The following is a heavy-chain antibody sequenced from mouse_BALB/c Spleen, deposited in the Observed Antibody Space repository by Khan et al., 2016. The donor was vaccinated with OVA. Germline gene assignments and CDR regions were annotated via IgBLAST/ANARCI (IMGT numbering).Heavy chain of an antibody. V-gene: IGHV5-4*02. CDR1: GFTFSDYY. CDR2: ISDGGSYT. J-gene: IGHJ4*01. CDR3: AREGNYDYNAMDN. D-gene: IGHD2-1*01. Sequence: EVELVESGGGLVKPGGSLKLSCAASGFTFSDYYMYWVRQTPEKRLEWVATISDGGSYTYYPDSVKVRFSFSRDNARNTLYLQMSSLTLEDTAMFYCAREGNYDYNAMDNWGQGTSVTVSS.